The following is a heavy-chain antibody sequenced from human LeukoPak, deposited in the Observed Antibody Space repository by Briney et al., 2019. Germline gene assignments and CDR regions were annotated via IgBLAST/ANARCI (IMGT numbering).Heavy chain of an antibody. V-gene: IGHV3-23*01. Sequence: LTGGSLRLSCAASGFTFSNFAMMWVRQAPGTGLQWVSTITGYGATFYADSVRGRFTIFRDTSMNTLFLQMNSLGAEDTAVYYCAKGAAAGKVDWFDPWRQGPLVTVSS. CDR2: ITGYGAT. CDR1: GFTFSNFA. J-gene: IGHJ5*02. D-gene: IGHD6-13*01. CDR3: AKGAAAGKVDWFDP.